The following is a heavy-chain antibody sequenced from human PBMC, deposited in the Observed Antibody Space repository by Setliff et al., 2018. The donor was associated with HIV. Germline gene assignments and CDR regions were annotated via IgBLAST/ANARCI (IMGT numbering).Heavy chain of an antibody. V-gene: IGHV4-34*01. D-gene: IGHD3-10*01. CDR2: INQSGNT. Sequence: SATLSLTCAVYGGSLSGYYWSWVRQSPGRGLEWIGEINQSGNTNFNPSLKSRLIISVDTSKSQFSLKLTSVTAADTALYYCAREGGQGYSGSGSFYHRNFDLWGRGTLVTVSS. CDR1: GGSLSGYY. J-gene: IGHJ2*01. CDR3: AREGGQGYSGSGSFYHRNFDL.